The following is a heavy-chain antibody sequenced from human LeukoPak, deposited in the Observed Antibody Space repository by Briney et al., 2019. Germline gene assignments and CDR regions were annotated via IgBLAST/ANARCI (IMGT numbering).Heavy chain of an antibody. D-gene: IGHD3-10*01. CDR2: INPNSGGT. V-gene: IGHV1-2*02. CDR3: ARSGLSGGSGRPSYYYYGMDV. CDR1: GYTFTDYY. Sequence: ASVKVSCKTSGYTFTDYYLHWVRQAPGQGLEWMGWINPNSGGTNYARKFQGRVTMTRDTSISTAYMELSRLRSDDTAVYYCARSGLSGGSGRPSYYYYGMDVWGQGTTVTVSS. J-gene: IGHJ6*02.